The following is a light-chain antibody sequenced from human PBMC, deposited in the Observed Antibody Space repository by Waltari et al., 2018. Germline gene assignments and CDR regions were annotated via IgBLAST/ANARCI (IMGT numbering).Light chain of an antibody. V-gene: IGKV3-11*01. CDR3: QQRASWPPRYS. Sequence: ELVLTQSPATLSLSPGDRANLSCSASQTLSSDVSWYQQRPGQAPRLFIYDASKRATAIPARCSGSGSGAEFSILISDLEPEDSAVYYCQQRASWPPRYSFGQGTKLEIK. CDR2: DAS. J-gene: IGKJ2*03. CDR1: QTLSSD.